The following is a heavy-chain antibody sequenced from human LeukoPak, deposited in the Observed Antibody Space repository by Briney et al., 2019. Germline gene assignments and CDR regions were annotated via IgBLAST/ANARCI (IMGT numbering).Heavy chain of an antibody. CDR1: GGSISSGNYC. J-gene: IGHJ4*02. Sequence: SETLSLTCTVSGGSISSGNYCWSWIRQSPGKGLEWIAYINYSGRTYDGPSLKSRITMSRHTSKNQFSLRLPSVTAADTAVYFCVRGDYYGSGTYGHFEYWGQGTLVTVSS. V-gene: IGHV4-30-4*08. CDR3: VRGDYYGSGTYGHFEY. D-gene: IGHD3-10*01. CDR2: INYSGRT.